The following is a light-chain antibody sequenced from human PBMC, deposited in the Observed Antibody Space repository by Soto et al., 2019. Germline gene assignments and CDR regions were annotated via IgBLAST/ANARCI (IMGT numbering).Light chain of an antibody. V-gene: IGKV3-11*01. Sequence: EIVLTQSPATLSLSPGERATLSCRASQSVGCYLAWYQQQPGQAPRLLIYEASIRSTGIPASFTGSGAGTDFPLTISILEHEDFVIYCRLQRGLWLTFGGGTKVEIK. CDR3: LQRGLWLT. CDR1: QSVGCY. J-gene: IGKJ4*01. CDR2: EAS.